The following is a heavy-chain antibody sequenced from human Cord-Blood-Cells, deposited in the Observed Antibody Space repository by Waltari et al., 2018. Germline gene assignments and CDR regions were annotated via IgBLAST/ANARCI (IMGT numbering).Heavy chain of an antibody. Sequence: QVQLVQSGAEVKKPGSSVKVSCKASGGTFSSYAISWVRQAPGQGLEWMGRIIPIISIANYAQEFQGRVTITADKSTSTAYMELSSLRSEDTAVYYCASVFSSSSYWYFDLWGRGTLVTVSS. V-gene: IGHV1-69*09. CDR3: ASVFSSSSYWYFDL. CDR2: IIPIISIA. D-gene: IGHD6-6*01. J-gene: IGHJ2*01. CDR1: GGTFSSYA.